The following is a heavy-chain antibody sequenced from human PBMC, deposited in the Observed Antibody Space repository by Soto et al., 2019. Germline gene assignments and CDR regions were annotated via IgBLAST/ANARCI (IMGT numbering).Heavy chain of an antibody. J-gene: IGHJ4*02. CDR3: VTDRLV. CDR1: GFTFTNAW. D-gene: IGHD2-2*01. V-gene: IGHV3-15*01. Sequence: EVQLVESGGGLVKPGGSLSLSCAASGFTFTNAWMNWVRQAPGKGLESIGRIKSKTDGGTTDYTAPVKGRFIISRDDSKNTLFLQMSSLQIEDTAVYYCVTDRLVWGQGTLVTVFS. CDR2: IKSKTDGGTT.